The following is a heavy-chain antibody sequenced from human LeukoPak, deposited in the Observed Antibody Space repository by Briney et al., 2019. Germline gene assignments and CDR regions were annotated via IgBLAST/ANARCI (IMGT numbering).Heavy chain of an antibody. J-gene: IGHJ5*02. CDR2: IDPNSGGT. V-gene: IGHV1-2*02. Sequence: ASVKVSCKASGHTFSGFYMHWVRQAPGQGLEWMGWIDPNSGGTNYAQKFQGRVTMTRDTSINTAYMEPSSLRSDDTAVYYCSRDVTTIAVTGVVNWFDPWGQGTLVTVSS. CDR1: GHTFSGFY. D-gene: IGHD6-19*01. CDR3: SRDVTTIAVTGVVNWFDP.